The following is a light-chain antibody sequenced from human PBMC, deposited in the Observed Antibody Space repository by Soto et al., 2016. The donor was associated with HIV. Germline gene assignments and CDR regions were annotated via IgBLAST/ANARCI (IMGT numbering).Light chain of an antibody. CDR2: KDN. Sequence: SYELTQPPSLSVSPRQTARLTCSGHKLGDKNACWYQQKSGQSPVLVTYKDNIRPSGIPDRFSGSNSGNTAILTISGTQPMDEADYYCQAWDSSGVVFGGGTRLTVL. CDR3: QAWDSSGVV. V-gene: IGLV3-1*01. CDR1: KLGDKN. J-gene: IGLJ2*01.